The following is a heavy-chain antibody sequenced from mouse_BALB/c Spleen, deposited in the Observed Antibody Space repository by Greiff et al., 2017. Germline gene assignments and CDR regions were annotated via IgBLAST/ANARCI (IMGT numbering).Heavy chain of an antibody. D-gene: IGHD1-1*02. CDR3: ARGVGNDAMDD. CDR1: GYTFTSYW. V-gene: IGHV1S132*01. Sequence: QVHVKQSGAELVKPGASVKLSCKTSGYTFTSYWIQWVKQRPGQGLGWIGEIFPGTGTTYYNEKFKGKATLTIDTSSSTAYMQLSSLTSEDSAVYFCARGVGNDAMDDWGQGTSVTVSS. CDR2: IFPGTGTT. J-gene: IGHJ4*01.